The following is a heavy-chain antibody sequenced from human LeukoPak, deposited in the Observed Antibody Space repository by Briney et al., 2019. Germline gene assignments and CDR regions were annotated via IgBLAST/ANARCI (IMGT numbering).Heavy chain of an antibody. CDR3: ARDVGFYSNHESNWFDP. D-gene: IGHD6-13*01. CDR2: ISAYNGNT. Sequence: ASVKVSCKASGYTFTSYGISWVRQAPGQGLEWMGWISAYNGNTNYAQKRQGRVTMTTDTSTSTAYMELRSLRSDGTAVYYCARDVGFYSNHESNWFDPWGQGTLVTVSS. CDR1: GYTFTSYG. J-gene: IGHJ5*02. V-gene: IGHV1-18*01.